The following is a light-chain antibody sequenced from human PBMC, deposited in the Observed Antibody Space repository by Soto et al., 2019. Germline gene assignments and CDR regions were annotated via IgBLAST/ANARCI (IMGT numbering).Light chain of an antibody. V-gene: IGKV3D-20*02. CDR3: QRSSNWPPEIT. J-gene: IGKJ5*01. CDR2: GAS. CDR1: QSVSNNY. Sequence: EIVLSQSPGTLSLSPGERATLSCRASQSVSNNYLAWYQQKPGQAPRLLIYGASNRATGIPDRFSGSGSGTDFTLTISRLEPEDFAVYCCQRSSNWPPEITFGQRTRLEVK.